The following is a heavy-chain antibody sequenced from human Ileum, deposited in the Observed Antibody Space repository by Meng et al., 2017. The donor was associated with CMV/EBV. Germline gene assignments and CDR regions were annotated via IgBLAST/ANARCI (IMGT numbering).Heavy chain of an antibody. V-gene: IGHV3-15*01. Sequence: SCTASGLTFSNAWMSWVRQAPGKGLEWVGRIKSKTGGETAEYGAPVKGRFTISRDDSKNTLYLQMNSLKTEDTAVYYCTKAPDGSGSLYYFDSWGQGTLVTVSS. CDR3: TKAPDGSGSLYYFDS. D-gene: IGHD3-10*01. CDR2: IKSKTGGETA. CDR1: GLTFSNAW. J-gene: IGHJ4*02.